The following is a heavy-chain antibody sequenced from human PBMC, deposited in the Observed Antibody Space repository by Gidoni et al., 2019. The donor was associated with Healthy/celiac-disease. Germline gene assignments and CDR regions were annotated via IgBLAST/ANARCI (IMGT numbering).Heavy chain of an antibody. CDR2: IIPILGTA. CDR3: ARDHSGYYYDSSGYYYGSGGFDP. CDR1: GGPFSSYA. Sequence: QVQLVQSGAEVKKPGSSVKVSCKASGGPFSSYAISWVRQAPGQGLEWMGGIIPILGTANYAQKFQGRVTITADESTSTAYMELSSLRSEDTAVYYCARDHSGYYYDSSGYYYGSGGFDPWGQGTLVTVSS. D-gene: IGHD3-22*01. J-gene: IGHJ5*02. V-gene: IGHV1-69*01.